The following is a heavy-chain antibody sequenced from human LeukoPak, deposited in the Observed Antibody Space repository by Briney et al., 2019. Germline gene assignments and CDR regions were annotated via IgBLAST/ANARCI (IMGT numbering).Heavy chain of an antibody. CDR1: GFTFSSYS. J-gene: IGHJ4*02. Sequence: GGSLRLSCAASGFTFSSYSMNWVRQAPGKGLEWVSSISSSSSYIYYADSVKGRFTISRDNAKNSLYLQMNSLRAEDTAVYYCARGGLNYYDSSGPSDYWGQGTLVTVSS. V-gene: IGHV3-21*01. D-gene: IGHD3-22*01. CDR2: ISSSSSYI. CDR3: ARGGLNYYDSSGPSDY.